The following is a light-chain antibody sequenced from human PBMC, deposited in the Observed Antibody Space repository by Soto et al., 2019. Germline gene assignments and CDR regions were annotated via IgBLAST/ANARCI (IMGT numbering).Light chain of an antibody. V-gene: IGKV1-39*01. CDR1: QSITRS. Sequence: DIQMTQSPSSLSASVGDRVTITCRASQSITRSLNWYQQKPGTAPKFLSYSTSGLHSGVPSRFSGSGSGTDFTLTIGRLRPEDFGIYYCQQSYTTPRIFGQGTLLEIK. CDR2: STS. J-gene: IGKJ5*01. CDR3: QQSYTTPRI.